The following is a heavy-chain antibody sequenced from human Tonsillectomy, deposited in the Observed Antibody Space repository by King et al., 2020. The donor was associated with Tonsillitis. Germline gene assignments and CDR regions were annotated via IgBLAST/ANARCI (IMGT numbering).Heavy chain of an antibody. V-gene: IGHV5-51*03. D-gene: IGHD2-2*01. CDR3: ARPDYCSSSTCYFGAFDI. CDR2: IYLGDSDS. J-gene: IGHJ3*02. CDR1: GYSFTSYW. Sequence: QLVQSGAEVKKPGASLKISCKGSGYSFTSYWIGWVRQMPGKGLEWMGIIYLGDSDSRYSPSFQGQVTISADKSISTAYLQWSSLKASDTAMYYCARPDYCSSSTCYFGAFDIWGQGTMVTVSS.